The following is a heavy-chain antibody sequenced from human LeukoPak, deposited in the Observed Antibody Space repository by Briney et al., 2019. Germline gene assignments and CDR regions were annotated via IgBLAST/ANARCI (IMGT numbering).Heavy chain of an antibody. CDR1: GFTFSSYA. D-gene: IGHD3-10*01. CDR3: AGDDYYGSDTIDY. Sequence: RGSLRLSCAASGFTFSSYAMHWVRQAPGKGLEWVAVISYDGSNKYYADSVKGRFTISRDNSKNTLYLQMNSLRAEDTAVYYCAGDDYYGSDTIDYWGQGTLVTVSS. V-gene: IGHV3-30*04. CDR2: ISYDGSNK. J-gene: IGHJ4*02.